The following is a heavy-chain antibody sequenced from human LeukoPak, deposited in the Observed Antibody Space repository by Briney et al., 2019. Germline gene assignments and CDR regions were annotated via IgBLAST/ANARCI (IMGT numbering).Heavy chain of an antibody. CDR1: GGSFSSYY. CDR3: AREYYYGSGSYYNLFDP. V-gene: IGHV4-34*01. CDR2: INHSGST. D-gene: IGHD3-10*01. J-gene: IGHJ5*02. Sequence: PSETLSLTCAVYGGSFSSYYWSWIRQPPGKGLEWIGEINHSGSTNYNPSLKSRVTISADTSKNQFSLKLSSVTAADTAGYYCAREYYYGSGSYYNLFDPWGQGTLVTVSS.